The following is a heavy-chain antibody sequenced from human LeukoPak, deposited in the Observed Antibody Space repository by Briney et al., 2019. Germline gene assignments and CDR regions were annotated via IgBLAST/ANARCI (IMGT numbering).Heavy chain of an antibody. V-gene: IGHV3-23*01. CDR1: GFTFSRYS. D-gene: IGHD3-10*01. J-gene: IGHJ4*02. CDR2: ILDTRDET. Sequence: PGGALRLSCVVSGFTFSRYSMSWVRQAPGKGLEWVSTILDTRDETYYAASVKGRFTISRDNSKSTLYLEMNTLRSEDTAIYYCANSPRGLIARPGYWGQGILVTVSS. CDR3: ANSPRGLIARPGY.